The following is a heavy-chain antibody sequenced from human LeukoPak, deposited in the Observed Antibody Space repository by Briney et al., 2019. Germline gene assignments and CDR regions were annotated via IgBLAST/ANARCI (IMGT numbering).Heavy chain of an antibody. V-gene: IGHV3-7*03. CDR3: AKGPPIGTPYYYFDN. CDR2: IKQDGSEK. D-gene: IGHD2-21*01. Sequence: GGSLRLSCAASGFTFSSYWMSWVRQAPGKGLEWVANIKQDGSEKYYVDSVKGRFTITRDNAEKSVYLQMNSLGVEDTALYYCAKGPPIGTPYYYFDNWGQGTLVTVSS. CDR1: GFTFSSYW. J-gene: IGHJ4*02.